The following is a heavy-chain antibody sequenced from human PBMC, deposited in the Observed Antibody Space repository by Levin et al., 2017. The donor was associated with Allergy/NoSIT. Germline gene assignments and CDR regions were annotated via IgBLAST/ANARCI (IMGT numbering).Heavy chain of an antibody. CDR1: GGSISGYF. CDR3: AKDDYTLGGGKNWFDS. V-gene: IGHV4-4*07. Sequence: SQTLSLTCAVSGGSISGYFWSWIRQPAGKGLEWIGRISSDGNTNYNPSLKSRVTMSVDTSKNKFSLKLSSVTAADTAVYYCAKDDYTLGGGKNWFDSWGQGTLATVSS. CDR2: ISSDGNT. J-gene: IGHJ5*01. D-gene: IGHD3-16*01.